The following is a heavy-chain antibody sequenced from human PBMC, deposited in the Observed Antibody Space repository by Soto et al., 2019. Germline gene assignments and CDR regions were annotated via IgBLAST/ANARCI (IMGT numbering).Heavy chain of an antibody. CDR1: XXTXSXXX. CDR2: ISGSGGST. J-gene: IGHJ4*02. D-gene: IGHD6-19*01. V-gene: IGHV3-23*01. CDR3: AKGMSSSGWFDY. Sequence: GGXLRLXCAXXXXTXSXXXXXXXXXAPGKGLEWVSAISGSGGSTYYADSVKGRFTISRDNSKNTLYLQMNSLRAEDTAVYYCAKGMSSSGWFDYWXQGTL.